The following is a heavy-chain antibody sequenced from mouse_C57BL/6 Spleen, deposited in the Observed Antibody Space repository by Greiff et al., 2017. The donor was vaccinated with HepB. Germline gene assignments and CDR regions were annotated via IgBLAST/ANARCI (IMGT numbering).Heavy chain of an antibody. V-gene: IGHV5-6*01. CDR3: ARQDLSYWYFDV. Sequence: EVKLMESGGDLVKPGGSLKLSCAASGFTFSSYGMSWVRQTPDKRLEWVATISSGGSYTYYPDSVKGRFTISRDNAKNTLYLQMSSLKSEDTAMYYCARQDLSYWYFDVWGTGTTVTVSS. CDR2: ISSGGSYT. D-gene: IGHD1-1*01. CDR1: GFTFSSYG. J-gene: IGHJ1*03.